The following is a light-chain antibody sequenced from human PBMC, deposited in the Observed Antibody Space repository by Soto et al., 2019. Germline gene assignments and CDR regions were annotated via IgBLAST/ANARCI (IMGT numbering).Light chain of an antibody. V-gene: IGKV2-28*01. Sequence: DMVMTQYPLSLPVTPGEPASISCRSSQSLLHDNGYNYLDWYLQKPGQSPQLLIYLTSTRAPGVPDRFSGSGSGTDFTLKISRVEAEDVCVYYGMQARQTPVTFCGVTKVDIK. CDR3: MQARQTPVT. CDR1: QSLLHDNGYNY. CDR2: LTS. J-gene: IGKJ4*01.